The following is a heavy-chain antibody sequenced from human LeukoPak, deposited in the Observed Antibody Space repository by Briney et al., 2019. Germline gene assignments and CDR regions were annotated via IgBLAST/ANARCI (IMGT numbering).Heavy chain of an antibody. J-gene: IGHJ4*02. D-gene: IGHD3-10*01. Sequence: SETLSLTCTVSGGSISSDYWSWTRQPAGKGLEWIGRIYTTGRTDYNPSLKSRVTMSVDTSKNQISLKLSSVTAADTAVYYCARRYAVRGVNYFDYWGQGTLVTVSS. CDR1: GGSISSDY. CDR3: ARRYAVRGVNYFDY. CDR2: IYTTGRT. V-gene: IGHV4-4*07.